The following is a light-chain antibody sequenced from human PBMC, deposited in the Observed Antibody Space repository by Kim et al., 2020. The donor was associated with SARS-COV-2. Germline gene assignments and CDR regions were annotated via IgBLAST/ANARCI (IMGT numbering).Light chain of an antibody. J-gene: IGLJ2*01. Sequence: GQRVTISCSGSSSNIGSHYVYWYQQLPGAAPKLLIYSSNQRPSGVPDRFSGSKSGTSASLAISGLRSEDEADYYCGAWDDSLSGRIFGGGTQLTVL. CDR1: SSNIGSHY. CDR3: GAWDDSLSGRI. CDR2: SSN. V-gene: IGLV1-47*01.